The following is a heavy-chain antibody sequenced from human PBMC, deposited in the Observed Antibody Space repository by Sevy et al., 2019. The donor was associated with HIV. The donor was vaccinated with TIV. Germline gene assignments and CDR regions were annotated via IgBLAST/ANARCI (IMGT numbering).Heavy chain of an antibody. J-gene: IGHJ4*02. CDR3: ARRAYGSSHYFDY. D-gene: IGHD6-13*01. CDR2: IYYRGNT. CDR1: GGSISSGSHY. V-gene: IGHV4-39*02. Sequence: SETLSLTCTVSGGSISSGSHYWGWIRQPPGKGLEWIGIIYYRGNTYYNPSLKSRVTIFVDTSKNHFSLKLTSVTAADTAFYYCARRAYGSSHYFDYWGQGTLVTVSS.